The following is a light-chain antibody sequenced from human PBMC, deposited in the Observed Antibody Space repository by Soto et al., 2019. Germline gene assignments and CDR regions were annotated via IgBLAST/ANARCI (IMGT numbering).Light chain of an antibody. J-gene: IGLJ2*01. V-gene: IGLV2-14*03. Sequence: QSALTQPASVSGSLGQSITISCTGSSNDVGLYNYVSWYQQHPGKAPKLVISDVTNRPSGVSDRFSGSKSGNTAFLTISGLQAEDEADYYCSSYTITATLFGRGTKLTVL. CDR3: SSYTITATL. CDR2: DVT. CDR1: SNDVGLYNY.